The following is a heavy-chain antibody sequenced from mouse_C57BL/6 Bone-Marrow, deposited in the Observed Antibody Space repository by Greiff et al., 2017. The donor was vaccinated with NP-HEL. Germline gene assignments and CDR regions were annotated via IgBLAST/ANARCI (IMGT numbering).Heavy chain of an antibody. CDR3: VIPSYGSSLAY. CDR2: IRSKSNNYAT. D-gene: IGHD1-1*01. J-gene: IGHJ3*01. Sequence: EVQGVESGGGLVQPKGLLTLSCAASGFSFNTYAMNWVRQAPGKGLEWVARIRSKSNNYATYSADSVKDRFTISRDDSESMLYLQMNNLKTEDTAMYYCVIPSYGSSLAYWGQGTLVTVSA. V-gene: IGHV10-1*01. CDR1: GFSFNTYA.